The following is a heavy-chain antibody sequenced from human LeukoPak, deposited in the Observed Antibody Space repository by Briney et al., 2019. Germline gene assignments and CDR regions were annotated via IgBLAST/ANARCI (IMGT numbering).Heavy chain of an antibody. D-gene: IGHD4-17*01. CDR2: MYLSGTT. Sequence: PSETLSLTCVVSTYSISSGYSWGWIRQPPGKGLEWIGSMYLSGTTYYNPSLKSRVTISVDKSENQFSLKVNFVTAADTAVYFCAKTDYGHYSGFEVWGEGIMVTVS. V-gene: IGHV4-38-2*01. CDR3: AKTDYGHYSGFEV. J-gene: IGHJ3*01. CDR1: TYSISSGYS.